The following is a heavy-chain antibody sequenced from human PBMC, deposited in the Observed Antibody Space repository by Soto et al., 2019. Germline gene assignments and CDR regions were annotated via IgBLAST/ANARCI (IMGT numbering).Heavy chain of an antibody. CDR2: MSGSSSTT. D-gene: IGHD1-7*01. J-gene: IGHJ4*02. CDR1: GLTFSNYA. V-gene: IGHV3-23*01. CDR3: VKNQARELPRVIDF. Sequence: EVRLLESGGGLVKPGGSLRLSCATSGLTFSNYAMSWVRQAPGGGLEWLPSMSGSSSTTYYAESVRGRFTISRDRSKNTLYLQMSSLRAEDTALYYCVKNQARELPRVIDFWGQGTLVTVSS.